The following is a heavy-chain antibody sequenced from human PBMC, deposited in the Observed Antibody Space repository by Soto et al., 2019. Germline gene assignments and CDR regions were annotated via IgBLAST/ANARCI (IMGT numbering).Heavy chain of an antibody. CDR3: ARAYYDASGYGLDP. CDR1: GGSISSYY. D-gene: IGHD3-22*01. V-gene: IGHV4-59*01. J-gene: IGHJ5*02. CDR2: IYYSGST. Sequence: PSETLSLTCTVSGGSISSYYWSWIRQPPGKGLEWIGYIYYSGSTNYNPSLKSRVTTSVDTSKNQFSLSLNSVTAADTAVYYCARAYYDASGYGLDPWGQGTLVTVSS.